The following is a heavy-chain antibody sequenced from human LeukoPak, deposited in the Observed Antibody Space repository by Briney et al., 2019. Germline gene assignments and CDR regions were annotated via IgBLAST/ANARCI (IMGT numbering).Heavy chain of an antibody. CDR1: GYTFTSYG. V-gene: IGHV1-18*01. Sequence: GASVKVSCKASGYTFTSYGISWVRQAPGQGLEWMGWISAYNGNTNYAQKLQGRVTMTTDTSTSTVYMELSSLRSEDTAVYYCARAPPEQQLDYWGQGTLVTVSS. D-gene: IGHD6-13*01. CDR2: ISAYNGNT. J-gene: IGHJ4*02. CDR3: ARAPPEQQLDY.